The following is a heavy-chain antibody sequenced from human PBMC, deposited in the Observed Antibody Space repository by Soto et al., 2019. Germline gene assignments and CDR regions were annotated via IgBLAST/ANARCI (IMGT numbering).Heavy chain of an antibody. J-gene: IGHJ5*02. CDR3: SAPVRGGTFDP. V-gene: IGHV1-58*01. CDR1: GFTFTSSA. Sequence: SVKVSCKASGFTFTSSAVQWVRQARGQRLEWIGWIVVGSGNTNYAQKFQERVTITRDMSTSTAYMELSSLRSEDTAVYHCSAPVRGGTFDPWGQGTLVTVSS. CDR2: IVVGSGNT. D-gene: IGHD3-10*01.